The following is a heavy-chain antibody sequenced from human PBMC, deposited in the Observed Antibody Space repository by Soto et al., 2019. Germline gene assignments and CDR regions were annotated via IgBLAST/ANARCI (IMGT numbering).Heavy chain of an antibody. CDR3: ARERIAARPASYMDV. J-gene: IGHJ6*03. D-gene: IGHD6-6*01. Sequence: ASVKVSCKASGYTFTSYAMHWVRQAPGQRLEWMGWINAGNGNTKYSQKFQGRVTITRDTSASTAYMELSSLRSEDTAVYYCARERIAARPASYMDVWGKGTTVTVPS. CDR2: INAGNGNT. V-gene: IGHV1-3*01. CDR1: GYTFTSYA.